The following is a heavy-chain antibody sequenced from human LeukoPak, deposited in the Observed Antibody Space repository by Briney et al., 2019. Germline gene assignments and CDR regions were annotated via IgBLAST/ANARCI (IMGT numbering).Heavy chain of an antibody. CDR3: ATSYAEGDYYYYYMDV. V-gene: IGHV1-8*01. D-gene: IGHD2-2*01. Sequence: ASVKVPCKASGYTFTSYDINWVRQATGQGLEWMGWMNPNSGNTGYAQKFQGRVTMTEDTSTDTAYMELSSLRSEDTAVYYCATSYAEGDYYYYYMDVWGKGTTVTVSS. J-gene: IGHJ6*03. CDR2: MNPNSGNT. CDR1: GYTFTSYD.